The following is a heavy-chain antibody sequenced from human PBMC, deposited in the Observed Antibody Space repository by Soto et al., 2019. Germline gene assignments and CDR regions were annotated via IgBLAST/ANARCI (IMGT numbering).Heavy chain of an antibody. D-gene: IGHD6-19*01. CDR1: GGSISSYY. CDR2: IYYSGST. V-gene: IGHV4-59*01. CDR3: AREQWLAFDY. Sequence: SETLSLTCTVSGGSISSYYWSWIRQPPGKGLEWIGYIYYSGSTNYNPSLKSRVTISVDTSKNQFSLKLSPVTAAVTAVYYCAREQWLAFDYWGQGTLVTVSS. J-gene: IGHJ4*02.